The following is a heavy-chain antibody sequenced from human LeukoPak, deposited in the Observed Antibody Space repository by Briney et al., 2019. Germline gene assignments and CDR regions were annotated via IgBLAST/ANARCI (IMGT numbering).Heavy chain of an antibody. V-gene: IGHV4-59*01. CDR2: IYYSGST. J-gene: IGHJ4*02. Sequence: SETLSLTCTVSGGSISSYYWSWIRQPPGKGLGWIGYIYYSGSTNYNPSLKSRVTISVDTSKNQFPLKLSSVTAADTAVYYCASEKPTGYFDYWGQGTLVTVSS. CDR3: ASEKPTGYFDY. CDR1: GGSISSYY.